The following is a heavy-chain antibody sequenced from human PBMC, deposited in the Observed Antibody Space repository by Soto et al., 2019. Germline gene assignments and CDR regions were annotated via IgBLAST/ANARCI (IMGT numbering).Heavy chain of an antibody. CDR2: IYYSGST. V-gene: IGHV4-39*01. CDR1: GGSISSSSYY. D-gene: IGHD6-19*01. J-gene: IGHJ3*02. CDR3: ARHEEGSGWYGAGDTDAFDI. Sequence: SETLSLTCTVSGGSISSSSYYWGWIRQPPGKGLEWIGSIYYSGSTYYNPSLKSRVTISVDTSKNQFSLKLSSVTAADTAVYYCARHEEGSGWYGAGDTDAFDIWGQGTMVTVSS.